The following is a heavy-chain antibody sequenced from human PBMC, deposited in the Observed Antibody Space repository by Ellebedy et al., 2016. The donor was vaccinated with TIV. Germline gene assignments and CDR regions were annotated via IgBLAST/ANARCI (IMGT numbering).Heavy chain of an antibody. J-gene: IGHJ5*02. Sequence: GESLKISXAASGFAFSSYGMHWVRQAPGKGLEWVAVIWHDGSNKFHVDSVKGRFTISRDNSKNTLYLQMDSLRADDTAGYYCAREFAVAGDPANWFNPWGQGTLVTVSS. CDR3: AREFAVAGDPANWFNP. CDR1: GFAFSSYG. D-gene: IGHD6-19*01. V-gene: IGHV3-33*01. CDR2: IWHDGSNK.